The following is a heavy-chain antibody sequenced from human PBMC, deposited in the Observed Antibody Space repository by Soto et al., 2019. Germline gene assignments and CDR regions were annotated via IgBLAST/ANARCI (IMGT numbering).Heavy chain of an antibody. D-gene: IGHD3-10*01. CDR1: GYTFTNYG. CDR2: ISNYNGKT. J-gene: IGHJ4*02. V-gene: IGHV1-18*01. Sequence: GASVKVSCKASGYTFTNYGITWVRQAPGQGLEWMGWISNYNGKTDYAQILQGRVTMTTDTSTRTAYMELTSLRSDDTAVYYCARALAEGELYLNGYWGQGTLVTVSS. CDR3: ARALAEGELYLNGY.